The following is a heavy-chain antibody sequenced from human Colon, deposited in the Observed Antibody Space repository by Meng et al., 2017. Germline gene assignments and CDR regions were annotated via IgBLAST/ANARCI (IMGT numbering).Heavy chain of an antibody. CDR2: INTDTGNP. CDR1: GYSITRNG. CDR3: AREPQHFDY. J-gene: IGHJ4*02. Sequence: ASVKVSCKASGYSITRNGMNWVRQAPGQGLEWIGWINTDTGNPTYAPGFRGRFAFSLDTSVNTAYLEISSLKSEDTGVYYCAREPQHFDYWGQGTLVTVSS. V-gene: IGHV7-4-1*02.